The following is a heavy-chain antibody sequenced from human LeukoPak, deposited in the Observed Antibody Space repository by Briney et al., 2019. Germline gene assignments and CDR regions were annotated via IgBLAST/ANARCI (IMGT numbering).Heavy chain of an antibody. Sequence: PGGSLRLSCAASGFTFSSYWMSWVRQASGKGLEWVGRIRSKANSYATAYAASVKGRFTISRDDSKNTAYLQMNSLKTEDTAVYYCTRPYYYDSSRLGAFDIWGQGTMVTVSS. CDR3: TRPYYYDSSRLGAFDI. D-gene: IGHD3-22*01. V-gene: IGHV3-73*01. CDR2: IRSKANSYAT. CDR1: GFTFSSYW. J-gene: IGHJ3*02.